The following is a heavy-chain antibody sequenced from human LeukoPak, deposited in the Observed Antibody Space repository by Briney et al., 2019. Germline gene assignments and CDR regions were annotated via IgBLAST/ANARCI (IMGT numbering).Heavy chain of an antibody. CDR2: IYYIGST. CDR1: GVSISSYH. J-gene: IGHJ4*02. V-gene: IGHV4-59*08. D-gene: IGHD6-6*01. CDR3: ARHSGPYSSSSSFDY. Sequence: SETLSLTCTAAGVSISSYHWSWIRQPPGKGLEWIGDIYYIGSTNYNPSLKSPVTISVDTSKNQFSLRLNSVTAADTAVYYCARHSGPYSSSSSFDYWGQGILVTVSS.